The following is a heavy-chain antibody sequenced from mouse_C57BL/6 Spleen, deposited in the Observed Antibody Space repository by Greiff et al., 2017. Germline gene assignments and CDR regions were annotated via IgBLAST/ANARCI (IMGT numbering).Heavy chain of an antibody. J-gene: IGHJ2*01. CDR3: ANWDGGGFDD. V-gene: IGHV1-50*01. Sequence: QVQLQQPGAELVKPGASVKLSCKASGYTFTSYWMQWVKQRPGQGLEWIGEIDPSDSYTNYNQKFKGKATLTVDTSSSTAYMQLSSLTSEDSAVYYCANWDGGGFDDWGQGTTLTVSS. CDR2: IDPSDSYT. D-gene: IGHD4-1*01. CDR1: GYTFTSYW.